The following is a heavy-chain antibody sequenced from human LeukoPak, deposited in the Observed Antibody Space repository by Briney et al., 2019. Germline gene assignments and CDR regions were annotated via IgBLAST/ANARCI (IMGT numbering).Heavy chain of an antibody. Sequence: GGSLRLSCAASGFTFSDYYMSWIRQAPGKGLEWVSYISRSGSTIYYADSVKGRFTISRDNAKNSLYLQMNSLRAEDTAVYYCARVLCSSTSCYWWGAFDIWGQGTMVTVSS. D-gene: IGHD2-2*01. V-gene: IGHV3-11*01. J-gene: IGHJ3*02. CDR2: ISRSGSTI. CDR3: ARVLCSSTSCYWWGAFDI. CDR1: GFTFSDYY.